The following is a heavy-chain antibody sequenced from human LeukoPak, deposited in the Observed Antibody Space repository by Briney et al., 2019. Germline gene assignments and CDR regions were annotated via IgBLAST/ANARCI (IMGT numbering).Heavy chain of an antibody. J-gene: IGHJ3*02. CDR1: GGSISSYY. V-gene: IGHV4-4*09. D-gene: IGHD3-22*01. Sequence: SETLSLTCTVSGGSISSYYWSWIRQPPGKGLEWIGYTYTSGSTNYNPSLKSRVTISVDTSKNQFSLKLSSVTAADTAVYYCARLWYYYDSSGYYKAFDIWGQGTMVTVSS. CDR3: ARLWYYYDSSGYYKAFDI. CDR2: TYTSGST.